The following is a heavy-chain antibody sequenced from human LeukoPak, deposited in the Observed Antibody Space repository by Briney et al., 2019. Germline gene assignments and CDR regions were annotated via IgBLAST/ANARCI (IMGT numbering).Heavy chain of an antibody. CDR1: GFTFSNYW. CDR3: ATAGNYRFDY. V-gene: IGHV3-74*01. D-gene: IGHD1-7*01. J-gene: IGHJ4*02. Sequence: GGSLRLSCAASGFTFSNYWVHWVRQAPGKGLVWVSGMNPDGSTINYADSVKGRFTISRDNAKNTLSLKMNSLRAEDTAVYYCATAGNYRFDYWGQGTLVTVSS. CDR2: MNPDGSTI.